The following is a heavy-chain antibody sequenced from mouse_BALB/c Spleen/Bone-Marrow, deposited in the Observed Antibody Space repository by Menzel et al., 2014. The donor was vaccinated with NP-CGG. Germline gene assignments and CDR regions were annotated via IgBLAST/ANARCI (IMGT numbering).Heavy chain of an antibody. CDR1: GYTFTSYW. CDR2: IYPSDSYT. Sequence: QVHVKQSGAELVRPGASVKLSCKASGYTFTSYWINWVKQRPGQGLEWIGNIYPSDSYTNYNQKFKDKATLTLDKSSSTAYMQLGSPTSEDSAVYYCTRTYDYDEGGFDYWGQGTTLTVSS. J-gene: IGHJ2*01. CDR3: TRTYDYDEGGFDY. D-gene: IGHD2-4*01. V-gene: IGHV1-69*02.